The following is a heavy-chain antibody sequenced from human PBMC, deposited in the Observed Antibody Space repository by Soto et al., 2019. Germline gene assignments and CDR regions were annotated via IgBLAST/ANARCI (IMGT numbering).Heavy chain of an antibody. J-gene: IGHJ5*02. D-gene: IGHD2-2*01. V-gene: IGHV3-33*01. Sequence: GGSLRLSCAASGFTFSSYGMHWVRQAPGKGLEWVAVIWYDGSNKYYADSVKGRFTISRDNSKNTLYLQMNSLRAEDTAVYYCAREIMVGQLLHNWFDPWGQGTLVTVSS. CDR1: GFTFSSYG. CDR2: IWYDGSNK. CDR3: AREIMVGQLLHNWFDP.